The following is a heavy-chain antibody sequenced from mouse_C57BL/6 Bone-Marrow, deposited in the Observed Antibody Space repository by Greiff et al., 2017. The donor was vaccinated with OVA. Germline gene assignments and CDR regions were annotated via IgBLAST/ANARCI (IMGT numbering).Heavy chain of an antibody. J-gene: IGHJ3*01. CDR2: INPGSGGT. CDR3: ARSFAD. CDR1: GYAFTNYL. Sequence: QVQLQQSGAELVRPGTSVKVSCKASGYAFTNYLIEWVKQRPGQGLEWIGVINPGSGGTNYNEKFKGKATLTADKSSSTAYMHLSSLTSEDAAVYFCARSFADWGQGTLVTVSA. V-gene: IGHV1-54*01.